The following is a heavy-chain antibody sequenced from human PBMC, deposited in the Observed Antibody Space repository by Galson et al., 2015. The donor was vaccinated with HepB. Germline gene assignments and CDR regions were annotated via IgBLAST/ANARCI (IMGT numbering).Heavy chain of an antibody. CDR2: ISSRNTYI. V-gene: IGHV3-21*01. CDR3: ASPKSPSQWVLLDGFDS. CDR1: GFTFSSYS. J-gene: IGHJ4*02. D-gene: IGHD1-26*01. Sequence: SLRLSCAASGFTFSSYSMNWVRQAPGKGLEWVSSISSRNTYIYYADSVKGRFAISRDNAKNSLYLQMNSLRVEDTAVYYCASPKSPSQWVLLDGFDSWGQGTLVTVSS.